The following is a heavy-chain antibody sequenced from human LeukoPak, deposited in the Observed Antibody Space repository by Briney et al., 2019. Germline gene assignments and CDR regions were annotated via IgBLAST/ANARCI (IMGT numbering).Heavy chain of an antibody. J-gene: IGHJ4*02. Sequence: PGGSLRLSCAASGFTVSSNYMSWVRQAPGKGLEWVSVIYSGGSTYYADSVKGRFTISRDNSKNTLYLQMNSLRAEDTAIYYCARQVGYCSDGRCYFEYWGQGTLVTVSS. V-gene: IGHV3-66*04. D-gene: IGHD2-15*01. CDR1: GFTVSSNY. CDR3: ARQVGYCSDGRCYFEY. CDR2: IYSGGST.